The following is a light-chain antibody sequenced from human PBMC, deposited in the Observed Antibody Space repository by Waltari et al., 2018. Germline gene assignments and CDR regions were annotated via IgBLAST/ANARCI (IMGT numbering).Light chain of an antibody. J-gene: IGLJ3*02. V-gene: IGLV8-61*01. Sequence: QTVVTQEPSFSVSPGGTVPLTCGLRYGSVYTTYYPSWYQQTPGQAPRPLIYSTNTRSSGVPDRISGSILGNKAALTITGAQADDESDYYCVLYMGGGILFGGGTKLTVL. CDR2: STN. CDR1: YGSVYTTYY. CDR3: VLYMGGGIL.